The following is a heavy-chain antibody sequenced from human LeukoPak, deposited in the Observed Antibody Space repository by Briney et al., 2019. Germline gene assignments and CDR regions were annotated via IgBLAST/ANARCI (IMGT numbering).Heavy chain of an antibody. CDR3: ARSPGGVNNWFDP. D-gene: IGHD2-8*01. CDR2: IYYSGST. J-gene: IGHJ5*02. Sequence: SETLSLTCTVSGGSISSSSYYWGWIRQPPGTGLEWIGSIYYSGSTYYNPSLKSRVTISVDTSKNQFSLKLSSVTAADTAVYYCARSPGGVNNWFDPWGQGTLVTVSS. CDR1: GGSISSSSYY. V-gene: IGHV4-39*07.